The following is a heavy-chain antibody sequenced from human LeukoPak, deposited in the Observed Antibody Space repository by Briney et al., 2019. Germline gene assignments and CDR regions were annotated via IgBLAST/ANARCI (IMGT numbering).Heavy chain of an antibody. CDR3: AREVTIFGVVNWFDP. D-gene: IGHD3-3*01. CDR1: GGSISSGGYY. CDR2: IYYSGST. V-gene: IGHV4-31*03. J-gene: IGHJ5*02. Sequence: SQTLSLTCTVSGGSISSGGYYWSWIRQHPGKGLEWIGYIYYSGSTYYNPSLKSRVTISVDRSKNQFSLKLSSVTAADTAVYYCAREVTIFGVVNWFDPWGQGTLVTVSS.